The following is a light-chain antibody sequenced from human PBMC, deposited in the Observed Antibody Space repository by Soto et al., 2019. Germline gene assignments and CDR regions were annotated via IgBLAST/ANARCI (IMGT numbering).Light chain of an antibody. V-gene: IGLV2-23*02. CDR2: EVT. CDR3: ASYAGSRTYV. Sequence: QSVVTQPASVSGSPGQSVTISCSGSDIGNYNLVSWYQHLPGRAPKLLIFEVTMRPSGISDRFSGSKSASTASLTISGLQAEDEGDYYCASYAGSRTYVFVSGTKVTVL. J-gene: IGLJ1*01. CDR1: SDIGNYNL.